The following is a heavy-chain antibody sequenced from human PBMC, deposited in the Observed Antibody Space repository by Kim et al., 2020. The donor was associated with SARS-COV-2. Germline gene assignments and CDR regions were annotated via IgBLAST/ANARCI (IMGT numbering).Heavy chain of an antibody. CDR2: ISSSSTI. D-gene: IGHD2-15*01. CDR1: GFTFSSYS. Sequence: GGSLRLSCAASGFTFSSYSMNWVRQAPGKGLEWVSYISSSSTIYYADSVKGRFTISRDNAKNSLYLQMNSLRDEDTAVYYCARSGWWGHYYGMDVWGQGTTVTVSS. J-gene: IGHJ6*02. V-gene: IGHV3-48*02. CDR3: ARSGWWGHYYGMDV.